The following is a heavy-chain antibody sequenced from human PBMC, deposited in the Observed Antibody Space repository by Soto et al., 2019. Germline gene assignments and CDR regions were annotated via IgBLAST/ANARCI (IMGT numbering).Heavy chain of an antibody. D-gene: IGHD4-17*01. V-gene: IGHV4-30-4*01. CDR3: ARGLRRNNYFDY. Sequence: RSLTCTVSGASISSDDYYWSWVRQPPGKGLEWIGYIYYSGSTYYNPSLKSRVTISLDTSKNQFSLNLSSVTAADTAVFYCARGLRRNNYFDYWGQGTLVTVSS. CDR2: IYYSGST. J-gene: IGHJ4*02. CDR1: GASISSDDYY.